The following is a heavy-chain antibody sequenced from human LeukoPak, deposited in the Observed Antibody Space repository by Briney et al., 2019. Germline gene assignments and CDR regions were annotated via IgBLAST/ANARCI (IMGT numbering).Heavy chain of an antibody. CDR1: GFTVSSNY. D-gene: IGHD3-22*01. J-gene: IGHJ4*02. CDR2: IYSGGST. Sequence: GGSLRPSCAASGFTVSSNYMSWVRQAPGKGLEWVSVIYSGGSTYYVDSVKGRFTISRDNSKNTLYLQINSLRAEDTAVYYCAYSSGYYYSFDYWGQGTLVTVSS. CDR3: AYSSGYYYSFDY. V-gene: IGHV3-53*01.